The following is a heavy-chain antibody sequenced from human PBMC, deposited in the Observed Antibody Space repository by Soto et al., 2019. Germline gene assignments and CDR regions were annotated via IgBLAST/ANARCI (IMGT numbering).Heavy chain of an antibody. D-gene: IGHD3-3*01. CDR2: MNANSGNT. CDR1: GYTFTSYA. CDR3: ARNFWSGYQGNYYYFMDV. J-gene: IGHJ6*03. V-gene: IGHV1-8*02. Sequence: ASVKVSCKASGYTFTSYAMHWVRQAPGQRLEWMGWMNANSGNTDYAQKFQGRVTMTRNTSISTAYLQLSSLRSDDTAVYYCARNFWSGYQGNYYYFMDVWGKGTTVTSP.